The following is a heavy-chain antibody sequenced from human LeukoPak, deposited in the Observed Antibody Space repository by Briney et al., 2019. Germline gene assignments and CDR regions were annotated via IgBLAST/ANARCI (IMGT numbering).Heavy chain of an antibody. J-gene: IGHJ6*02. Sequence: SETLSLTCAVYGGSFSGYYWSWIRQPPGKGLEWIGEINHSGSTNYNPSLKSRVTISVDTSKNQFSLKLSSVTAADTAVYYCARGGGVSSSWHGGKGMDVWGQGTTVTVSS. CDR3: ARGGGVSSSWHGGKGMDV. CDR2: INHSGST. V-gene: IGHV4-34*01. D-gene: IGHD6-13*01. CDR1: GGSFSGYY.